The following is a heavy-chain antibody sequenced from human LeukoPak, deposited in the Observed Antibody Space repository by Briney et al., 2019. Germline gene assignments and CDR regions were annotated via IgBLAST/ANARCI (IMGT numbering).Heavy chain of an antibody. CDR2: ISGGGGST. CDR3: AKSRRLDGYTNEFDY. CDR1: GFTFSSYA. J-gene: IGHJ4*02. D-gene: IGHD5-24*01. V-gene: IGHV3-23*01. Sequence: GGSLRLSCAASGFTFSSYAMSWVRQAPGKGLEWVSSISGGGGSTYYADSVKGRVTISRDTSKNTLYLQMNSLRAEDTAVYYCAKSRRLDGYTNEFDYWGEGTLVTVSS.